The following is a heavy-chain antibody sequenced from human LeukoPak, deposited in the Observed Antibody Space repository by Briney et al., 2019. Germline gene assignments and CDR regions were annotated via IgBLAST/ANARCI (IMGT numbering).Heavy chain of an antibody. D-gene: IGHD3-22*01. V-gene: IGHV1-18*01. CDR1: GYTFTSYG. CDR3: ARDQTYYYDSSGYYRSYWYFDL. J-gene: IGHJ2*01. CDR2: ISAYNGNT. Sequence: GASVKVSCKASGYTFTSYGISWVRQAPGQGLEWMGWISAYNGNTNYAQKLQGRVTMTTDTSTRPAYMELRSLRSDDTAVYYCARDQTYYYDSSGYYRSYWYFDLWGRGTLVTVSS.